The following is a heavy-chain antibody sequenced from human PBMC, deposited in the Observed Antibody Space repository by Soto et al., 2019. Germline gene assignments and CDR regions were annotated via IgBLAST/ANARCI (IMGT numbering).Heavy chain of an antibody. CDR1: GFTFSSYG. CDR3: AREDYAFWSGYYGGRGWFDP. CDR2: IWYDGSNK. V-gene: IGHV3-33*01. Sequence: QVQLVESGGGVVQPGRSLRLSCAASGFTFSSYGMHWVRQAPGKGLEWVAVIWYDGSNKYYADSVKGRFTISRDNSKNTLDLQMNSLRAEDTAVYYCAREDYAFWSGYYGGRGWFDPWGQGTLVTVSS. D-gene: IGHD3-3*01. J-gene: IGHJ5*02.